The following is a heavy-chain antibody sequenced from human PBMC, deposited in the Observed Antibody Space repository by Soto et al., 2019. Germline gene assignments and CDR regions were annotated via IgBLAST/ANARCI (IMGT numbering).Heavy chain of an antibody. Sequence: QVQLVESGGGVVQPGRSLRLSCAASGFTFSSYGMHWVRQAPGKGLEWVAVISYDGSNKYYADSVKGRFTISRDNSKNTLYLQMNSLRAEDTAVYYCARGGTKFSFDYWGQGTLVTVSS. J-gene: IGHJ4*02. CDR1: GFTFSSYG. V-gene: IGHV3-30*03. CDR2: ISYDGSNK. CDR3: ARGGTKFSFDY.